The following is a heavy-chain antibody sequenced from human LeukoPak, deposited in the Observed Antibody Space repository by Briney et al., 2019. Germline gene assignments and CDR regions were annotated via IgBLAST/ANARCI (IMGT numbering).Heavy chain of an antibody. Sequence: PGGSLRLSCVASEFTFSSYWMTWVRQAPGKGLEWVANIKQDGSQEYYVGSVKGRFTISRDNAKSSLFLQMSSLTAEDTGVYYCARDSPYGNSGGFQYYHGLDVWGQGTTVIVSS. CDR1: EFTFSSYW. D-gene: IGHD3-10*01. V-gene: IGHV3-7*01. CDR3: ARDSPYGNSGGFQYYHGLDV. J-gene: IGHJ6*02. CDR2: IKQDGSQE.